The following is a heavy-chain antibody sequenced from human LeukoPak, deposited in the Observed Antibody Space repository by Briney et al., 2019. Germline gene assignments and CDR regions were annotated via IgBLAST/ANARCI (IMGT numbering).Heavy chain of an antibody. CDR1: GFTYTNYW. CDR3: AKDLSWNTADR. CDR2: INPDGTII. Sequence: GGSLRLSCVAPGFTYTNYWMHWFRQVSGKGPVWVSRINPDGTIIDYADFVKGRFTISRDNAKNLLFLHMKGLRADDTALYYCAKDLSWNTADRWGQGTLVTVSS. D-gene: IGHD1/OR15-1a*01. J-gene: IGHJ5*02. V-gene: IGHV3-74*01.